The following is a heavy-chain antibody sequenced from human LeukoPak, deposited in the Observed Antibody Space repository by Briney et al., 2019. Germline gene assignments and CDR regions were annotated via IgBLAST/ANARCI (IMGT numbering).Heavy chain of an antibody. V-gene: IGHV3-53*01. D-gene: IGHD6-19*01. CDR1: GFTVSSNY. CDR2: IYSSGST. CDR3: ARRLYSSGRYDAFDI. J-gene: IGHJ3*02. Sequence: GGSLRLSCAASGFTVSSNYMSWVRQAPGKGLEWVSVIYSSGSTYYADSVKGRFIISRDNSKNTLHLQMNSLRVEYTAVYYCARRLYSSGRYDAFDIWGQGTMVTVSS.